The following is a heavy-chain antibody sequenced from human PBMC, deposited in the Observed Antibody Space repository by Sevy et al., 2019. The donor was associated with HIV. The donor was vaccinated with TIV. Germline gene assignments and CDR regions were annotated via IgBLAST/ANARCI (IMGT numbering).Heavy chain of an antibody. J-gene: IGHJ6*02. CDR2: ISPYNGNT. D-gene: IGHD3-10*01. Sequence: ASVKVSCKASGYTFLNYGISWVRQAPGQGLEWMGWISPYNGNTNYAQKLRGRVTMTTETSTRKAYMVGRSLISADTAAFYCAGHGVRGTLSFKYYYGMDVWGQGTMVTVSS. CDR3: AGHGVRGTLSFKYYYGMDV. V-gene: IGHV1-18*01. CDR1: GYTFLNYG.